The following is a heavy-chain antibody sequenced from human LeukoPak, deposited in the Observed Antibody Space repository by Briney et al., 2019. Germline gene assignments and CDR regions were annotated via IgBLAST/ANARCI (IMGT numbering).Heavy chain of an antibody. CDR3: ARSNFSMVRGGHYYYYGMDV. V-gene: IGHV1-69*13. CDR1: GGTFSSYA. J-gene: IGHJ6*02. Sequence: GASVTVSCTASGGTFSSYAISWVRQAPGQGLEWMGGIIPIFGTANYAQKFQGRVTITADESTSTAYMELSSLRSEDTAVYYCARSNFSMVRGGHYYYYGMDVWGQGTTVTVSS. CDR2: IIPIFGTA. D-gene: IGHD3-10*01.